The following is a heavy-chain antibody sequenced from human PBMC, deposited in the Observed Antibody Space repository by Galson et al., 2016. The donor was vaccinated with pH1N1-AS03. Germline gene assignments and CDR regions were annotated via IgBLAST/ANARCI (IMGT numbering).Heavy chain of an antibody. CDR1: GFKFKNYW. CDR2: IKQDGGEK. D-gene: IGHD3-10*01. CDR3: ARGHYGMDV. Sequence: SLRLSCAVSGFKFKNYWMTWVRQAAGKGLEWVATIKQDGGEKFYVDSVKGRFTISRDNAKNSLNLQMSSLRAEDTAVYFCARGHYGMDVWGQGTTVIVSS. J-gene: IGHJ6*02. V-gene: IGHV3-7*03.